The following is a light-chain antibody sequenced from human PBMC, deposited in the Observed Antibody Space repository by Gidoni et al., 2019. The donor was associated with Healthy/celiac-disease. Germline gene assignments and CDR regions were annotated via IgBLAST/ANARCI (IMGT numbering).Light chain of an antibody. Sequence: IQLTLPPSSLSASVGDRVTITCRASQSISSYLNWYQQKPGKAPKLLIYAASSLQSGVPSRFSGSGSGTDFTLTISSLQPEDFATYYCQQSYSTPGTFGQXTKVEIK. CDR3: QQSYSTPGT. J-gene: IGKJ1*01. CDR1: QSISSY. CDR2: AAS. V-gene: IGKV1-39*01.